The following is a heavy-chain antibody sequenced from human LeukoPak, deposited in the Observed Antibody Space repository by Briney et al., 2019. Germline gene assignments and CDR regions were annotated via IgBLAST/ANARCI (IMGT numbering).Heavy chain of an antibody. D-gene: IGHD2-15*01. J-gene: IGHJ3*02. CDR2: INHSGST. CDR1: GGSFSGYY. V-gene: IGHV4-34*01. CDR3: ARVAGCIVVVVAATHGAFDS. Sequence: TETLSLTCAVYGGSFSGYYWSWIRQPPGKGLEWIGEINHSGSTNYNPSLKSRVTISVDTSKNQFSLKLSSVTAADTAVYYCARVAGCIVVVVAATHGAFDSWGQGTMVTVSS.